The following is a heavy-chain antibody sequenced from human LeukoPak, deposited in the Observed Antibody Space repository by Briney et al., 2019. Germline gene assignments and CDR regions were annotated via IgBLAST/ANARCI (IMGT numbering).Heavy chain of an antibody. V-gene: IGHV4-39*01. CDR2: LYYSGTT. CDR1: GDSISSSGYY. Sequence: PSETLSLTCTVSGDSISSSGYYWGWIRQSPGKGLEWIGSLYYSGTTYYNPSLKNRVTISADTSKNQFSLKVSSVTAADTAVYYCARRPEALHAFDIWGQGTTVTVSS. J-gene: IGHJ3*02. CDR3: ARRPEALHAFDI.